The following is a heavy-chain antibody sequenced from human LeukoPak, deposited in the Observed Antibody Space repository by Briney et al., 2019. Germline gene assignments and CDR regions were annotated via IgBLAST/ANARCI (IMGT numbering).Heavy chain of an antibody. D-gene: IGHD4-17*01. CDR3: ARGRSDYGDFYYYYGMDV. CDR2: IYYSGST. Sequence: SETLSLTCTVSGGSISSCYWSWIRQPPGKGLEWIGYIYYSGSTNYNPSLKSRVTISVDTSKNQFSLKLSSVTAADTAVYYCARGRSDYGDFYYYYGMDVWGKGTTVTVSS. CDR1: GGSISSCY. J-gene: IGHJ6*04. V-gene: IGHV4-59*01.